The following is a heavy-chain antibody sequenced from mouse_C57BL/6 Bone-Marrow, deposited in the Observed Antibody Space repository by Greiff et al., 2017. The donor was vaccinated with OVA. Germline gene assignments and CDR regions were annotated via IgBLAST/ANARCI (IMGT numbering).Heavy chain of an antibody. CDR3: ARLGGYGFAY. Sequence: QVQLKESGAELARPGASVKLSCKASGYTFTSYGISWVKQRTGQGLEWIGEIYPRSGNTYYNEKFKGKATLTADKSSSTAYMELRSLTSEDSAVYFCARLGGYGFAYWGQGTLVTVSA. J-gene: IGHJ3*01. D-gene: IGHD2-14*01. V-gene: IGHV1-81*01. CDR1: GYTFTSYG. CDR2: IYPRSGNT.